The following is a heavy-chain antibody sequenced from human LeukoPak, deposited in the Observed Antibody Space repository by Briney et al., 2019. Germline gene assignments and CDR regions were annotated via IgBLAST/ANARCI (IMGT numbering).Heavy chain of an antibody. CDR3: NTDRTDAGLYIGLGGTGIY. CDR1: GFIFSGAW. Sequence: GGSLRLSCRGSGFIFSGAWMSWVRQAPGKGPEWVGRIESKGDGGATDYAPPVKGRFTISRDDSKNIMYLQMNNLRSDDTGIYYCNTDRTDAGLYIGLGGTGIYWGQGTLASASS. V-gene: IGHV3-15*04. CDR2: IESKGDGGAT. J-gene: IGHJ4*02. D-gene: IGHD2-8*01.